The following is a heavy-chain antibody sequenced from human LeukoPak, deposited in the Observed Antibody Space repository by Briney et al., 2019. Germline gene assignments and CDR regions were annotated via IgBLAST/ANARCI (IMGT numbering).Heavy chain of an antibody. CDR2: ISGSGGST. J-gene: IGHJ4*02. V-gene: IGHV3-23*01. CDR3: AKGHNYYDSSGYPPGY. D-gene: IGHD3-22*01. Sequence: GGSLRLSCAASGFTFSSCAMSWVRQAPGKGLEWVSAISGSGGSTYYADSVKGRFTISRDNSKNTLYLQMNSLRAEDTAVYYCAKGHNYYDSSGYPPGYWGQGTLVTVSS. CDR1: GFTFSSCA.